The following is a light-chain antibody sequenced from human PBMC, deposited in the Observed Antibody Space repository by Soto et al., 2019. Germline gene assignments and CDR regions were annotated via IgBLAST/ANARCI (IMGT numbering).Light chain of an antibody. Sequence: QSALTQPASVSGSPGQSITISCTGTSSDVGSYNLVSWYQQHPGKAPKLMIYDGSKRPSGVSNRFSGSKSGNTVSLTIFGLQAEAEAYYYCCSYAGSSTLFGGGTKMTVL. CDR2: DGS. V-gene: IGLV2-23*01. CDR3: CSYAGSSTL. CDR1: SSDVGSYNL. J-gene: IGLJ3*02.